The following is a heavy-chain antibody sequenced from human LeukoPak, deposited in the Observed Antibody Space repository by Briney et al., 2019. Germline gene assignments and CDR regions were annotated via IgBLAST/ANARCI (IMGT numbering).Heavy chain of an antibody. CDR1: GGSFSGYY. Sequence: PSETLSLTCAVYGGSFSGYYWSWIRQPPGKGLEWIGEINHSGSTNYNPSLKSRVTISVDTSKNQFSLKLSSVTAADTAVYYCARSGGYDFPGLRTYYYYYYMDVWGKGTTVTVSS. D-gene: IGHD5-12*01. J-gene: IGHJ6*03. V-gene: IGHV4-34*01. CDR2: INHSGST. CDR3: ARSGGYDFPGLRTYYYYYYMDV.